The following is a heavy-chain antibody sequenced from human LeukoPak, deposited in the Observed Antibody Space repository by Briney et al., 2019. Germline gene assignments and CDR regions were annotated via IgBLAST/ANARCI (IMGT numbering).Heavy chain of an antibody. CDR3: ARDLFCSSTSCYNVFDI. V-gene: IGHV1-18*01. Sequence: ASVKVSCKASGYTFTSYGISWVRQAPGQGLEWMGWISAYNGNTNYAQNLQGRVTMTTDTSTNTAYMELRSLRSDDTAVYYCARDLFCSSTSCYNVFDIWGQGTMVTVSS. D-gene: IGHD2-2*01. CDR1: GYTFTSYG. J-gene: IGHJ3*02. CDR2: ISAYNGNT.